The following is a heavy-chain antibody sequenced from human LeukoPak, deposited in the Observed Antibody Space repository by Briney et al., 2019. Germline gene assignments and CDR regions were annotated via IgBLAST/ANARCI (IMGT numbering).Heavy chain of an antibody. D-gene: IGHD6-13*01. CDR2: IYSGGST. CDR1: GFTFSSYG. Sequence: GGSLRLSCAASGFTFSSYGMSWVRQAPGKGLEWVSTIYSGGSTYYAGSVKGRFTISRDNSKNTLYLQMNSLRAEDTAVYYCARDREGSSSWDYWGQGTLVTVSS. V-gene: IGHV3-53*01. J-gene: IGHJ4*02. CDR3: ARDREGSSSWDY.